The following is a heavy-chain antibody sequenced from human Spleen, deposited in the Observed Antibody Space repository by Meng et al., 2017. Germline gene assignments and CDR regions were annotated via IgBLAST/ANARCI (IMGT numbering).Heavy chain of an antibody. CDR1: GFTFSSYA. J-gene: IGHJ4*02. CDR2: INHSGST. V-gene: IGHV4-34*01. Sequence: ESLKISCAASGFTFSSYAMSWIRQPPGKGLEWIGEINHSGSTNYNPSLKSRVTISVDTSKNQFSLKLSSVTAADTAVYYCARLYYDYVWGSYRPLYFDYWGQGTLVTVAA. D-gene: IGHD3-16*02. CDR3: ARLYYDYVWGSYRPLYFDY.